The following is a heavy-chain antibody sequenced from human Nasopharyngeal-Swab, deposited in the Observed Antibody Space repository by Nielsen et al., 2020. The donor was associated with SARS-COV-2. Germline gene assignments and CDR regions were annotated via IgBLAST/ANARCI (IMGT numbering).Heavy chain of an antibody. CDR1: GGSFSGYY. CDR3: ARSLRITIFGVVIISRWFDP. V-gene: IGHV4-34*01. Sequence: SETLSLTCAVYGGSFSGYYWSWIPQPPGKGLEWIGEINHSGSTNYNPSLKSRVTISVDTSKNQFSLKLSSVTAADTAVYYCARSLRITIFGVVIISRWFDPWGQGTLVTVSS. D-gene: IGHD3-3*01. CDR2: INHSGST. J-gene: IGHJ5*02.